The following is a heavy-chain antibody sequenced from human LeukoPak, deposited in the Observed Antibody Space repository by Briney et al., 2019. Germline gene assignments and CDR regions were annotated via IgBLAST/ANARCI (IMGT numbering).Heavy chain of an antibody. CDR1: GFSISSGYY. CDR3: ARVSLVRGAPDYYFDY. Sequence: SETLSLTCTVSGFSISSGYYWGWIRQSPGKGLEWIGSMYHTGNTPYNPSFRGRVTMSVDTSKNQFSLKLSSVTAADTAVYYCARVSLVRGAPDYYFDYWGQGTLVTVSS. D-gene: IGHD3-10*01. J-gene: IGHJ4*02. V-gene: IGHV4-38-2*02. CDR2: MYHTGNT.